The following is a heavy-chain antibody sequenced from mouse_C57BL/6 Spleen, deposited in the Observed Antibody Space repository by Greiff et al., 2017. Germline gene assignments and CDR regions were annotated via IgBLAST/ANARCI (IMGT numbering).Heavy chain of an antibody. CDR2: IDPSDSYT. CDR1: GFTFTSYW. D-gene: IGHD2-13*01. CDR3: ARSGDGDAWFAY. Sequence: QVQLQQPGAELVMPGASVKLSCKASGFTFTSYWMHWVKQRPGQGLEWIGEIDPSDSYTNYNQKFKGKSTLTVDKSSSTADMQLSSLTSEDSAVYYWARSGDGDAWFAYWGQGTLVTVSA. V-gene: IGHV1-69*01. J-gene: IGHJ3*01.